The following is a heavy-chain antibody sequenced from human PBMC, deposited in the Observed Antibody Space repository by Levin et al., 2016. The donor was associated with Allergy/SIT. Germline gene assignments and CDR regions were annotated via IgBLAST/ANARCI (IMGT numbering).Heavy chain of an antibody. CDR1: GVSIKSTSHY. CDR3: GRQGGYGDYVDS. CDR2: IYFTGST. V-gene: IGHV4-39*01. D-gene: IGHD4-17*01. Sequence: SETLSLTCTVSGVSIKSTSHYWGWIRQSPGEGLEWIGSIYFTGSTYYNPSFKSRLSISVDTSHNQFSLTLTSVTAADTAVYYCGRQGGYGDYVDSWGQGALVTVSS. J-gene: IGHJ4*02.